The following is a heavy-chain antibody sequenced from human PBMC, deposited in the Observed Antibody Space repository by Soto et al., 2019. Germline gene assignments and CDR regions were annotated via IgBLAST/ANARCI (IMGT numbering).Heavy chain of an antibody. CDR2: IYWDDDK. D-gene: IGHD5-12*01. J-gene: IGHJ4*02. V-gene: IGHV2-5*02. Sequence: QITVKESGLTLVKPTETLTLTCTFSGFSLSSIGMGVGWIRQPPGKALEWLALIYWDDDKRYSPSLSSRLTITKDRSKSEVDLTMTNMDPVDTATYYCARITRGVYDSGRLWEKFDYWGQGTLVTVSS. CDR3: ARITRGVYDSGRLWEKFDY. CDR1: GFSLSSIGMG.